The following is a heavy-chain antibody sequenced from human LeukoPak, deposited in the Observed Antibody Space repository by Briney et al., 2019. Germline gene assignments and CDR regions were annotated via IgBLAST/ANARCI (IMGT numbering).Heavy chain of an antibody. CDR1: GGSISSYY. J-gene: IGHJ4*02. V-gene: IGHV4-59*01. D-gene: IGHD3-22*01. Sequence: SETLSLTCTVSGGSISSYYWSWIRQPPGKGLEWIGYIYYSGSTNYNPSLKSRVTISVDTSKNQFSLKLSSVTAADTAVYYCARLDSSGQYYFDYWGQGTLVTVSS. CDR2: IYYSGST. CDR3: ARLDSSGQYYFDY.